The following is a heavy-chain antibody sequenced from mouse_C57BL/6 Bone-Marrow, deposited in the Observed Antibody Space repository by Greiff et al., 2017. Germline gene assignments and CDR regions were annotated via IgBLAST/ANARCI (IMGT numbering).Heavy chain of an antibody. Sequence: VQLQQPGAELVRPGTSVKLSCKASGYTFTSYWMHWVKQRPGQGLEWIGVIDPSDSYTNYNQKFKGQATLTVDTSSSTAYMQLSSLTSEDSAVYYCARDPYLDYWGQGTTLTVSS. CDR2: IDPSDSYT. J-gene: IGHJ2*01. V-gene: IGHV1-59*01. CDR3: ARDPYLDY. CDR1: GYTFTSYW.